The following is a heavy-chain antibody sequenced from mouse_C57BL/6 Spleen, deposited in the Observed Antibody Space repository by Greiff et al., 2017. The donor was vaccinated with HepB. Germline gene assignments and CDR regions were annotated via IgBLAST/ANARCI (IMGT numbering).Heavy chain of an antibody. V-gene: IGHV1-55*01. D-gene: IGHD2-3*01. J-gene: IGHJ1*03. CDR3: ARGDGYPLGDV. Sequence: VKLQQPGAELVKPGASVKMSCKASGYTFTSYWITWVKQRPGQGLEWIGDIYPGSGSTNYNEKFKSKATLTVDTSSSTAYMQLSSLTSEDSAVYYCARGDGYPLGDVWGTGTTVTVSS. CDR1: GYTFTSYW. CDR2: IYPGSGST.